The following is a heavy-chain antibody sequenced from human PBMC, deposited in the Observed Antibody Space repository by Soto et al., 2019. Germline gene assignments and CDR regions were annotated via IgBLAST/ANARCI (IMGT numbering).Heavy chain of an antibody. CDR2: INPSGGST. J-gene: IGHJ3*02. Sequence: ASVKVSCKASGYTFTSYYMHWVRQAPGQGLEWMGIINPSGGSTSYAQKFQGRVTMTRDTSTSTVYMELSSLRSEDTAVYYCASSHLQDPTYRERGGGSSVAFDIWGQGTMVTVSS. D-gene: IGHD2-15*01. V-gene: IGHV1-46*03. CDR3: ASSHLQDPTYRERGGGSSVAFDI. CDR1: GYTFTSYY.